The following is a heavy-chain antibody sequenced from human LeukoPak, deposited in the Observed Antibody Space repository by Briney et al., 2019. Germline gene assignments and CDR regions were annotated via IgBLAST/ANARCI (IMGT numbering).Heavy chain of an antibody. Sequence: PSETLSLTCAVSGGSISSSNWWSWVRQPPGQGLEWIGEIYHSGSTNYNPSLKSRVTISVDKSKNQFSLKLSSVTAADTAVYYCASRYCSGGSCYRFYGMDVWGKGTTVTVST. CDR3: ASRYCSGGSCYRFYGMDV. D-gene: IGHD2-15*01. CDR2: IYHSGST. V-gene: IGHV4-4*02. J-gene: IGHJ6*04. CDR1: GGSISSSNW.